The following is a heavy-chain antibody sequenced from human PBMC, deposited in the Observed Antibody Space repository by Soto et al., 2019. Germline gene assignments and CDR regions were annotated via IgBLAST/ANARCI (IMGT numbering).Heavy chain of an antibody. CDR1: CDSVINDNYY. J-gene: IGHJ4*02. CDR2: IYYSGTT. CDR3: ARSQRGRTAFTFDY. Sequence: PSETLSLTCAFSCDSVINDNYYWSWIRQPPGKGLEWIGYIYYSGTTNYNSYLKSRLSLSVDMSKNQFSLKLASVTAADTAVYFCARSQRGRTAFTFDYWGQGALVTVSS. V-gene: IGHV4-61*01. D-gene: IGHD3-16*01.